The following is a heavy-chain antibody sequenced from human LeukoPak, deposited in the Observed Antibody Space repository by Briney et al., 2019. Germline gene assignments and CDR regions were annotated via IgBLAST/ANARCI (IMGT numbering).Heavy chain of an antibody. CDR3: ARVQQLAMNHDAFDI. CDR1: GGSFSGYY. D-gene: IGHD6-13*01. J-gene: IGHJ3*02. CDR2: INHSGST. V-gene: IGHV4-34*01. Sequence: SETLSLTCAVYGGSFSGYYWSWIRQPPGKGLEWIGEINHSGSTNYNPSLKSRVTISVDTSKNQFSLKLSSVTAADTAVYYCARVQQLAMNHDAFDIWGQGTMVTVSS.